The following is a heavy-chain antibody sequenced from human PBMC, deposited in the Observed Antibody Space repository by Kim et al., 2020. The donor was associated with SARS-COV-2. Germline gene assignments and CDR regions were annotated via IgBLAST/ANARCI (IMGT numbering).Heavy chain of an antibody. CDR1: GFTFSSYA. Sequence: GGSLRLSCAASGFTFSSYAMHWVRQAPGKGLEWVAVISYDGSNKYYADSVKGRFTISRDNSKNTLYLQMNSLRAEDTAVYYCARDSPIDICGGDCPVFDYWGQGTLVTASS. D-gene: IGHD2-21*02. J-gene: IGHJ4*02. CDR3: ARDSPIDICGGDCPVFDY. CDR2: ISYDGSNK. V-gene: IGHV3-30*04.